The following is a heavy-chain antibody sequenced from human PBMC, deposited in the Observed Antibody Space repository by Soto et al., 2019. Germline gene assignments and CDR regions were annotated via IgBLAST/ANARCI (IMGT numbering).Heavy chain of an antibody. CDR3: ARVSGTTFFDL. CDR1: GFTLSSYW. V-gene: IGHV3-74*03. CDR2: IKTDGTSI. J-gene: IGHJ2*01. D-gene: IGHD3-10*01. Sequence: SLRLACAACGFTLSSYWMHWVRQAPGKGLVGVSRIKTDGTSIMYADSVRGRFTISRDNAKNTLYLQMNSLRAEDTAVYFRARVSGTTFFDLWGRGTLVTVSS.